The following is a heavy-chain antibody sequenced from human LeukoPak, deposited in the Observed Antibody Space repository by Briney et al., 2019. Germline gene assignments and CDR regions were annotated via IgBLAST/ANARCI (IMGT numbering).Heavy chain of an antibody. V-gene: IGHV3-43*02. Sequence: GGSLRLSCAASGFTFNDYAIHWVRQAPGKGLKWVSLIRGDGTSTYYADSVKGRFTISRDNSKNSLYLQMNSLRTEDTALYYCAKDASRNGCSWPDYWGQGTLVTVSS. CDR2: IRGDGTST. CDR3: AKDASRNGCSWPDY. J-gene: IGHJ4*02. CDR1: GFTFNDYA. D-gene: IGHD5-24*01.